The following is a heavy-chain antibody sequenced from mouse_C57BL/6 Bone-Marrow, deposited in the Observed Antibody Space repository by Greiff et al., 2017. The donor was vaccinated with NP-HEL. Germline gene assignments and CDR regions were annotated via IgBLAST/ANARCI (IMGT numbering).Heavy chain of an antibody. CDR2: ISYSGST. J-gene: IGHJ4*01. Sequence: DVQLQESGPGLAKPSQTLSLTCSVTGYSITSDYWNWIRQFPGNKLEYIGYISYSGSTYYNPSLKSRISITRDTSKNQYYLQLNSVTTEDTATYYCARSLLSDAMDYWGQGTSVTVSS. CDR3: ARSLLSDAMDY. V-gene: IGHV3-8*01. CDR1: GYSITSDY. D-gene: IGHD1-1*01.